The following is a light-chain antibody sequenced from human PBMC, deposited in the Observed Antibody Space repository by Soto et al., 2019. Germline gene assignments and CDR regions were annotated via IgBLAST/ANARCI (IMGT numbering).Light chain of an antibody. Sequence: DIQMTQSPSSLSASVGDRVTITCRAGQSISIYLNWYQKKTGKAPKLMIYDASSLESGVPSRFSGIVSGTEFNLTISSLQPDDCATYDGQQYNSYPLTFGGRTKVDIK. CDR3: QQYNSYPLT. CDR2: DAS. V-gene: IGKV1-5*01. J-gene: IGKJ4*01. CDR1: QSISIY.